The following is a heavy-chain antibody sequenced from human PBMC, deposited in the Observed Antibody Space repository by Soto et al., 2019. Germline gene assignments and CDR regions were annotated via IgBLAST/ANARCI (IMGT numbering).Heavy chain of an antibody. J-gene: IGHJ4*02. CDR3: AREDSIIIPVVSDF. D-gene: IGHD3-22*01. CDR2: ISKSDYT. Sequence: GGSLRLSCTVSGFAFNNYGINWVRQAPGKGLEWVSSISKSDYTYYSDSVKGRFAISRDNAKSSVSLQMNTLRVEDTAVYYCAREDSIIIPVVSDFWGQGTLVTVSS. CDR1: GFAFNNYG. V-gene: IGHV3-21*01.